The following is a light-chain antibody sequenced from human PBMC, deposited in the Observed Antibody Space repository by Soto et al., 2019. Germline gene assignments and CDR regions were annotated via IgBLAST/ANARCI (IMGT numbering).Light chain of an antibody. CDR3: QQRAIWPYT. CDR1: QNISNY. V-gene: IGKV3-11*01. J-gene: IGKJ2*01. CDR2: DAS. Sequence: IMLTQSPATLSLSPGKRATLSCRASQNISNYLIWYQQKPGQAPRLLIYDASNRATDIPARFSGTGSGTDFRLTISSLEPEDFALYFCQQRAIWPYTFGPGTKVDIK.